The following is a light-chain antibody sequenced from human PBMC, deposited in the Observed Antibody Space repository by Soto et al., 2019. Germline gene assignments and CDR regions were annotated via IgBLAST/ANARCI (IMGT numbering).Light chain of an antibody. CDR1: QSTSSW. Sequence: DIQMTQSPSTLSASVGDRVTITCRASQSTSSWLAWYQQKPGKAPKILIYKASSLESGVPSRFSGSGSETEFTLTISSLQPDDFATYYCQQYNTYPWTFGQGTKVDIK. CDR2: KAS. J-gene: IGKJ1*01. CDR3: QQYNTYPWT. V-gene: IGKV1-5*03.